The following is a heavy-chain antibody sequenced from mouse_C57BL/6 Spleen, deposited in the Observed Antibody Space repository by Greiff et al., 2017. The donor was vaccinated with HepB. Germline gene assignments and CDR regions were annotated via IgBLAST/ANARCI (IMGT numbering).Heavy chain of an antibody. CDR2: ISYDGSN. CDR1: GYSITSGYY. CDR3: ARDYGSSYGY. V-gene: IGHV3-6*01. D-gene: IGHD1-1*01. Sequence: DVQLVESGPGLVKPSQSLSLTCSVTGYSITSGYYWNWIRQFPGNKLEWMGYISYDGSNNYNPSLKNRISITRDTSKNQFFLKLNSVTTEDTATYYCARDYGSSYGYWGQGTTLTVSS. J-gene: IGHJ2*01.